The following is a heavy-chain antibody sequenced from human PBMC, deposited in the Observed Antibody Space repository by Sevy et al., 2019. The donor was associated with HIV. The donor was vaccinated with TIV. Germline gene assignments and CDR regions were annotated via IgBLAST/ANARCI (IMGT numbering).Heavy chain of an antibody. J-gene: IGHJ6*02. Sequence: SETLSLTCTVSGVSIRSNGYYWGWIRQPPGKGLEWIGSIFYSGSPNYNPSLKSRVTISVDTSKNQFSLKLSSVTAAETAVYYCARQREDIIVIPAAFYGMDVWGQGTTVTVSS. CDR3: ARQREDIIVIPAAFYGMDV. CDR2: IFYSGSP. CDR1: GVSIRSNGYY. D-gene: IGHD2-2*01. V-gene: IGHV4-39*01.